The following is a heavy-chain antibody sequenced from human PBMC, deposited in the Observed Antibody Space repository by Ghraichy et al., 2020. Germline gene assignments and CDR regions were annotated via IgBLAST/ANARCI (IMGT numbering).Heavy chain of an antibody. CDR1: GGFISGSSYY. Sequence: SETLSLTCKVSGGFISGSSYYWGWIRQPPGKGLEWIGNIYYSGSTYYDPSLKSRVTISVDTSKNQFSLKLTSVTAADTAVYYCARQEYTYGCHPWGQGTLVTVSS. V-gene: IGHV4-39*01. J-gene: IGHJ5*02. D-gene: IGHD5-18*01. CDR3: ARQEYTYGCHP. CDR2: IYYSGST.